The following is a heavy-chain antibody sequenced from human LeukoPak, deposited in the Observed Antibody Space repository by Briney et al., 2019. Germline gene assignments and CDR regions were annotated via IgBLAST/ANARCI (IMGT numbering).Heavy chain of an antibody. CDR1: GFTFSSYA. CDR2: ISASGDNT. J-gene: IGHJ6*02. Sequence: GGSLRLSCAASGFTFSSYAMSWVRQTPGRGLKWVSAISASGDNTYFADSVKGRFTISRDNSKNTLYLQMNSLSAEDTAIYYCAKVPPGWFGELFSYYYGLDIWGQGTTVTVPS. V-gene: IGHV3-23*01. CDR3: AKVPPGWFGELFSYYYGLDI. D-gene: IGHD3-10*01.